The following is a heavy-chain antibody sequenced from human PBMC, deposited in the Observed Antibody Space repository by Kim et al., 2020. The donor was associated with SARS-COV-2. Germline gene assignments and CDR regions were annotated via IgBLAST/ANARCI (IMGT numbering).Heavy chain of an antibody. J-gene: IGHJ4*02. V-gene: IGHV4-38-2*02. CDR1: GYSISSGYY. CDR3: ARFLPYSSGWLL. CDR2: IYHSGST. Sequence: SETLSLTCTVSGYSISSGYYWGWIRQPPGKGLEWIGSIYHSGSTYYNPSLKSRVTISVDTSKNQFSLKLSSVTAADTAVYYCARFLPYSSGWLLWGQGTLVTVSS. D-gene: IGHD6-19*01.